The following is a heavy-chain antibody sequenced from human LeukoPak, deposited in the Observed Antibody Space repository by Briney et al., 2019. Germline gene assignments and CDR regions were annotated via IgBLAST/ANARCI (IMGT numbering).Heavy chain of an antibody. Sequence: SVKVSCKASGGTFSSYPINWMRQAPGQGLEWMGGIIPIFGTANYAQKLQGRVTMTTDTSTSTAYMELRSLRSDDTAVYYCARDTKRSRARWENLGFDPWGQGTLVTVSS. CDR3: ARDTKRSRARWENLGFDP. D-gene: IGHD1-26*01. V-gene: IGHV1-69*05. CDR2: IIPIFGTA. CDR1: GGTFSSYP. J-gene: IGHJ5*02.